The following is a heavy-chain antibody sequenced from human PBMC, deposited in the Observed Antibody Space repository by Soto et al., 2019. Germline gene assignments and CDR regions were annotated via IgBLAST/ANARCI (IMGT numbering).Heavy chain of an antibody. Sequence: WGSLRLSCAASGFTFSDCGMHWVRQAPGEGLQWVAVIWFDGSNEHYADSVKGRFTISRDNSKNTLYLQMYSLRAGDTAVYYCARGSLYCSSTSCSYGMDVWGQGTTVIVSS. CDR1: GFTFSDCG. V-gene: IGHV3-33*01. CDR2: IWFDGSNE. CDR3: ARGSLYCSSTSCSYGMDV. D-gene: IGHD2-15*01. J-gene: IGHJ6*02.